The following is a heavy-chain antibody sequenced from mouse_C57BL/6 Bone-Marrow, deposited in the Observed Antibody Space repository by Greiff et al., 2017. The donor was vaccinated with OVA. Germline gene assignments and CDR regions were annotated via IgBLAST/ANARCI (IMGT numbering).Heavy chain of an antibody. D-gene: IGHD2-4*01. J-gene: IGHJ2*01. CDR3: ARYGGLRGNYFDY. CDR1: GYTFTSYG. V-gene: IGHV1-81*01. CDR2: ISPRSGNP. Sequence: VQLQQSGAELARPGASVKLSCQASGYTFTSYGISWVKQRTGQGLVWIGEISPRSGNPYYNEKLKGKAILTADKSSSTAYMELRRLTSEDSAVYFCARYGGLRGNYFDYWGQGTTLTVSS.